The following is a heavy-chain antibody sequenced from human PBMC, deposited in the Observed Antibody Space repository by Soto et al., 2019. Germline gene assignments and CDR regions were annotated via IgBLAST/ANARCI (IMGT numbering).Heavy chain of an antibody. V-gene: IGHV6-1*01. D-gene: IGHD1-20*01. Sequence: QVQLQQSGPGLVKPSQTLSLTCAISGDSVSSTSAAWNWIRQSPSRGLEWLGRTYYRSKWYNDYAVDVKSRLTINPDKTKNQFALQLNSVTPEDTAVYYCAKGAGIFDYWGQGTLVTVAS. CDR2: TYYRSKWYN. J-gene: IGHJ4*02. CDR1: GDSVSSTSAA. CDR3: AKGAGIFDY.